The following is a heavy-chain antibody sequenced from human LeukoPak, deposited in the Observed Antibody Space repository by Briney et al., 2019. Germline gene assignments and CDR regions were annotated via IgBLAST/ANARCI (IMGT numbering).Heavy chain of an antibody. CDR1: GYTFTTYS. CDR3: ARGWLAETTVVTPYNY. V-gene: IGHV1-46*01. D-gene: IGHD4-23*01. Sequence: GASVKVSCKASGYTFTTYSMHWVRQAPGQGLEWMGIINPSGGSTSYAQKFQGRVTMTRDTSTSTVYMELSSLRSEDTAVYYCARGWLAETTVVTPYNYWGQGTLVTVSS. CDR2: INPSGGST. J-gene: IGHJ4*02.